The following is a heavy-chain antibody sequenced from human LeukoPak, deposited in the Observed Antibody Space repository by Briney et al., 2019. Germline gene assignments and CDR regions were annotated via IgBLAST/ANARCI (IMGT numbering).Heavy chain of an antibody. CDR1: GGSFSGYY. CDR2: INHSGST. D-gene: IGHD5-18*01. Sequence: SETLSLTCAVYGGSFSGYYWSWIRQPPGKGLEWIGEINHSGSTNYNPSLKSRVTISVDTSKNQFSLKLSSVTAADTAVYYCARLPRGYSYHLDYWGQGTLVTVSS. J-gene: IGHJ4*02. V-gene: IGHV4-34*01. CDR3: ARLPRGYSYHLDY.